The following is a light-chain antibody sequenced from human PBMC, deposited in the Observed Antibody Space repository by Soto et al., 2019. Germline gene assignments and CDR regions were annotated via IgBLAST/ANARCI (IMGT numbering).Light chain of an antibody. CDR2: DAS. J-gene: IGKJ1*01. CDR3: QQYNSYPWT. CDR1: QSISSW. V-gene: IGKV1-5*01. Sequence: IQMTQSPSTLSASVGDRLTNTCRASQSISSWLAWYQQKPGKAPKLLIYDASSLESGVPSRFSGSGSGTEFTLTITSLQPDDCATYYCQQYNSYPWTFGQGTKVDIK.